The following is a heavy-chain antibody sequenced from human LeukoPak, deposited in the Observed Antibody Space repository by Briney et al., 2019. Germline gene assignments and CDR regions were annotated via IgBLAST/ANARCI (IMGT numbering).Heavy chain of an antibody. J-gene: IGHJ3*02. CDR2: ISGDGGRT. Sequence: GGSLRLSCAASGFIFDDYAMHWVRQAPGKGLEWVSLISGDGGRTYYTDSVKGRFTISRDNSKHSLYLQMNSLRTEDTALYYCTKNGCYSDAFDIWGQGTMVTVSS. D-gene: IGHD3-10*01. V-gene: IGHV3-43*02. CDR1: GFIFDDYA. CDR3: TKNGCYSDAFDI.